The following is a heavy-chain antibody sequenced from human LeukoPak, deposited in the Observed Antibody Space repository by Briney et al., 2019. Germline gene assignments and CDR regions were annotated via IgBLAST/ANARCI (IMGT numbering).Heavy chain of an antibody. Sequence: GGSLRLSCAASGFTFSDYWMHWVRQAPGKGLVWVSRINSDGSSTTYADSVKGRFTISRDNAKNTLYLQMNSLRAEDTTVYYCARGGYNGFDYWGQGTLVTVSS. V-gene: IGHV3-74*01. CDR1: GFTFSDYW. D-gene: IGHD5-24*01. J-gene: IGHJ4*02. CDR3: ARGGYNGFDY. CDR2: INSDGSST.